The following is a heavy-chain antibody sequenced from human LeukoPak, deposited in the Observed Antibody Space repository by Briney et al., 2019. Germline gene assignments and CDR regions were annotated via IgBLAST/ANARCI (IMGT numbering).Heavy chain of an antibody. CDR3: AKDGPHHGSTWFRLDYYYYMDV. J-gene: IGHJ6*03. CDR2: K. D-gene: IGHD6-13*01. CDR1: GFTFSSYG. V-gene: IGHV3-30*02. Sequence: GGSLRLSCVASGFTFSSYGMHWVRQAPGKWLGWVSFKDYADSVKGRFTISRDNSKNTLYLQMNSLRAEDTAVYYCAKDGPHHGSTWFRLDYYYYMDVWGKGTTVTISS.